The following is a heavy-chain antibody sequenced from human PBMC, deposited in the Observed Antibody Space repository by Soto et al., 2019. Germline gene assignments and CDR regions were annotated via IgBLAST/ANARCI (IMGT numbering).Heavy chain of an antibody. J-gene: IGHJ4*02. D-gene: IGHD6-19*01. V-gene: IGHV4-4*02. Sequence: PSETLSLTCAVSGGSISCSNWWSWVRQPPGKGLEWIGEIYHSGSTNYNPSLKSRVTISVDKSKNQLSLKLSSVTAADTAVYYCARIPVLDSSGWYYFDYWGQGTLVTVSS. CDR1: GGSISCSNW. CDR2: IYHSGST. CDR3: ARIPVLDSSGWYYFDY.